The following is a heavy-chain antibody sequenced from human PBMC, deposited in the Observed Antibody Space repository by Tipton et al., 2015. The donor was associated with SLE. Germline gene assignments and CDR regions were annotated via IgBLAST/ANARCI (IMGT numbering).Heavy chain of an antibody. CDR1: GGSFSGYC. V-gene: IGHV4-34*01. J-gene: IGHJ4*02. CDR2: INHSGST. D-gene: IGHD2-2*01. CDR3: ARRCQYQLLR. Sequence: TLSLTCAVYGGSFSGYCWSWIRQPPGKGLEWIGEINHSGSTNYNPSLKSRVTISVDTSKNQFSLKLSSVTAADTAVYYCARRCQYQLLRWGQGTLVTVSS.